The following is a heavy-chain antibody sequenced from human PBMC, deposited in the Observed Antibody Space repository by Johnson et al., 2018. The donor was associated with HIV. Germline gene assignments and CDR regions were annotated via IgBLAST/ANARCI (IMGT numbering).Heavy chain of an antibody. CDR3: AKCIWDSSLIDALDI. J-gene: IGHJ3*02. Sequence: QVQLVESGGGVVQPGRSLRLSCAASGFTFSTYGMHWVRQAPGKGLEWVAVMWYDGSNKYYGDSVKGRFIISRDNSKNTLYLQMNSLRAEDTAVYYCAKCIWDSSLIDALDIWGQGTVVTVSS. D-gene: IGHD3-16*01. CDR1: GFTFSTYG. CDR2: MWYDGSNK. V-gene: IGHV3-33*06.